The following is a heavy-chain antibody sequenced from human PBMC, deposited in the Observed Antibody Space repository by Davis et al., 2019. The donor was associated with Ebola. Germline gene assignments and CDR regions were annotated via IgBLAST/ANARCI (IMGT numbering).Heavy chain of an antibody. CDR1: GNSFASHW. Sequence: GESLKISCKDSGNSFASHWIAWVRQMPGKGLEWMGIIFTGDSDTRYSPSFRGQVTISADKSLKTAFLHWSSLKASDTAMYYCATLRRTITGMDDGFDIWGQGTMVTVSS. J-gene: IGHJ3*02. CDR2: IFTGDSDT. D-gene: IGHD2-8*02. CDR3: ATLRRTITGMDDGFDI. V-gene: IGHV5-51*01.